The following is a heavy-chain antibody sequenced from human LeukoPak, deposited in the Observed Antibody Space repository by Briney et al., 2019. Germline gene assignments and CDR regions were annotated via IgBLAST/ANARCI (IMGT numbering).Heavy chain of an antibody. V-gene: IGHV3-64*05. CDR3: VKADYYDTSNYYYRYFQY. Sequence: GGSLRLSCSASGFTFSSYVMHWVRQAPGKGLEYASGISGDGASTYYAESVKGRFTISRDNSKNTLYVQVSSLRAEDTAVYYCVKADYYDTSNYYYRYFQYWGQGTLVTVSS. CDR2: ISGDGAST. J-gene: IGHJ1*01. CDR1: GFTFSSYV. D-gene: IGHD3-22*01.